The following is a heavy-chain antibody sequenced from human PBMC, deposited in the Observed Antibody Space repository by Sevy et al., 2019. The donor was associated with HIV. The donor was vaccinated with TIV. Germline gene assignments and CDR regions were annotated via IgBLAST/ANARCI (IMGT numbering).Heavy chain of an antibody. D-gene: IGHD2-15*01. CDR1: GFTFSSYW. Sequence: GGSLRLSCAASGFTFSSYWMHWVRQAPGKGPVWVSGVNRDGSSTNYADSVKGRFTMSRDSATNTLYLQMNSLRAEDTAVYFCVAANTWQDYWGQGTLVTVSS. CDR3: VAANTWQDY. V-gene: IGHV3-74*01. J-gene: IGHJ4*02. CDR2: VNRDGSST.